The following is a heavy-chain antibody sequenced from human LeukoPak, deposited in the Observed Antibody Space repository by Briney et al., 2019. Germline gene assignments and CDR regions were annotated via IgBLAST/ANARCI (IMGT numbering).Heavy chain of an antibody. V-gene: IGHV3-48*03. J-gene: IGHJ4*02. CDR2: LSSSGSAF. D-gene: IGHD3-3*01. Sequence: HSGGSLRPSCEDSGFTFRSYEMNWVRQAPGKGLEWIAYLSSSGSAFSYADSVKGRFTIARDNAKNSVYLEMNSLRADDTAVYYCARSARLMKGVVEVTALDDWGQGTLVTVSS. CDR1: GFTFRSYE. CDR3: ARSARLMKGVVEVTALDD.